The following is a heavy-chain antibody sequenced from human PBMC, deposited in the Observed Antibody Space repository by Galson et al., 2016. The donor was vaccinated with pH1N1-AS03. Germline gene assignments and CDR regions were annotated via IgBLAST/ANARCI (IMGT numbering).Heavy chain of an antibody. J-gene: IGHJ4*02. Sequence: SLRLSCAASGFSFSASWMSWVRQAPGKGLEWVANIRQDGSNKYYADSVKGRFTISRDNSKNTLYLQMSSLRAEDTAVYYCARGQGYNSGYFDTDYWGRGTLVTVSS. CDR1: GFSFSASW. CDR3: ARGQGYNSGYFDTDY. V-gene: IGHV3-7*01. D-gene: IGHD3-22*01. CDR2: IRQDGSNK.